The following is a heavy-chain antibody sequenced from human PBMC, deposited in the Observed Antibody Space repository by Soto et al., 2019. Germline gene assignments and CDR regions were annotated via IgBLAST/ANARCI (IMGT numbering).Heavy chain of an antibody. CDR3: ARGNVVAIDY. CDR1: GGSISSGGYS. D-gene: IGHD2-21*01. CDR2: IYHSGST. V-gene: IGHV4-30-2*01. J-gene: IGHJ4*02. Sequence: SETLSLTCAVSGGSISSGGYSWSWIRQPPGKGLEYIGYIYHSGSTYYNPSLKSRVTISVDRSKNQFSLKLSSVTAADTAVYYCARGNVVAIDYWGQGTLVTVSS.